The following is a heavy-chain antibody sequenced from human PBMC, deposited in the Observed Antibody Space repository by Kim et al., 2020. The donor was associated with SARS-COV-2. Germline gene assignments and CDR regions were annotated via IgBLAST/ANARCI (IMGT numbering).Heavy chain of an antibody. J-gene: IGHJ4*02. D-gene: IGHD5-18*01. CDR2: ISAYNGNT. CDR1: GYTFTSYG. Sequence: ASVKVSCKASGYTFTSYGFSWVRQAPGQGLEWIGWISAYNGNTNYAQKLQGRVTMTTDTSTSTAYMELRSLRSDDTAVYYCASHRVGNSYGYFDYWGQGTLVTVSS. CDR3: ASHRVGNSYGYFDY. V-gene: IGHV1-18*04.